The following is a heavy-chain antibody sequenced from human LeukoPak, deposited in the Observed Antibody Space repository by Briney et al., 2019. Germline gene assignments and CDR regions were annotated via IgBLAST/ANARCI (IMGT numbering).Heavy chain of an antibody. CDR3: ARDQREYYYDSSGYYSGY. J-gene: IGHJ4*02. D-gene: IGHD3-22*01. CDR1: GFTVSSNY. Sequence: PGGSLRLSCAASGFTVSSNYMSWVRQAPGKGLEWVSVIYSGGSTYYADSVKGRFTISRDNSKNTLYLQMNSLRAEDTAVYYCARDQREYYYDSSGYYSGYWGQGTLVTVSS. V-gene: IGHV3-66*01. CDR2: IYSGGST.